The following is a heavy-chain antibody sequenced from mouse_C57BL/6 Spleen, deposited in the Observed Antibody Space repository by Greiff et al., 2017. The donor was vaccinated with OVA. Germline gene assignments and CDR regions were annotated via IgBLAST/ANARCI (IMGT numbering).Heavy chain of an antibody. D-gene: IGHD2-3*01. J-gene: IGHJ4*01. CDR3: ARRAPIYDGYYGAMDY. Sequence: EVKLQESGPELVKPGASVKISCKASGYTFTNYYMNWVKQSHGKSLEWIGDINPNNGGTSYNQKFKGKATLTVDKSSSTAYMELRSLTSEDSAVYYCARRAPIYDGYYGAMDYWGQGTSVTVSS. CDR2: INPNNGGT. CDR1: GYTFTNYY. V-gene: IGHV1-26*01.